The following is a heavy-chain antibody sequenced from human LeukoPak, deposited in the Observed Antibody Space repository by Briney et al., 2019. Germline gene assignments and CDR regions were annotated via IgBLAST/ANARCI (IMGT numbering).Heavy chain of an antibody. J-gene: IGHJ6*03. CDR1: GFTFDDYT. Sequence: GGSLRLSCAASGFTFDDYTMHLVRQAPGMGLEWVSLISWDGGSTYYADSVKGRFTISRDNSKNSLYLQMNSLRTEDTALYYCAKEGGSGLGATTPYYYYYYMDVWGKGTTVTVSS. CDR2: ISWDGGST. V-gene: IGHV3-43*01. CDR3: AKEGGSGLGATTPYYYYYYMDV. D-gene: IGHD5-12*01.